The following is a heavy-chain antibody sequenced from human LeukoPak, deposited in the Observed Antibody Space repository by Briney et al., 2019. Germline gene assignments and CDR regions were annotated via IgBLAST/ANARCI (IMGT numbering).Heavy chain of an antibody. V-gene: IGHV3-30*02. CDR2: IRYDGSNK. J-gene: IGHJ4*02. CDR1: GFTFSSYG. CDR3: AKDLQVVPAAMVGGYFDY. Sequence: GGSLRLSCAASGFTFSSYGMHWVRQAPGKGLEWVAFIRYDGSNKYYADSVKGRFTISRDNSKNTLYLQMNSLRAEDTAVYYCAKDLQVVPAAMVGGYFDYWGQGTLVTVSS. D-gene: IGHD2-2*01.